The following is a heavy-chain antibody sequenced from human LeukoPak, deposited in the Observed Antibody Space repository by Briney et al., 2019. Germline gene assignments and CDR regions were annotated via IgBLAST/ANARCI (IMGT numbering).Heavy chain of an antibody. D-gene: IGHD3-10*01. Sequence: GGSLRLSCAASGFTFSSNGMHWVRQAPGKGLEWVTFIRFDGSNEYYADSVKGRFTISRDNSKNTLYLQMNSLRADDTAVYYCAKDQGVLGSSYYFDYWGQGTLVTVSS. CDR1: GFTFSSNG. CDR2: IRFDGSNE. CDR3: AKDQGVLGSSYYFDY. J-gene: IGHJ4*02. V-gene: IGHV3-30*02.